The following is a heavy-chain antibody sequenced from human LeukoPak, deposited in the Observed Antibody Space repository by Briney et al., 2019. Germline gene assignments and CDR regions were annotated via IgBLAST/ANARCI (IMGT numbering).Heavy chain of an antibody. CDR3: ATTPRAAAGSFDP. Sequence: PSETLSLTCTVSGGSISSGSYYWSWIRQPAGKGLEWIGRIYTSGSTNYNPSLKRRATISVDTSNNQFSLKLSSVTAADTAVYYCATTPRAAAGSFDPWGQGTLVTLSS. J-gene: IGHJ5*02. V-gene: IGHV4-61*02. CDR2: IYTSGST. D-gene: IGHD6-13*01. CDR1: GGSISSGSYY.